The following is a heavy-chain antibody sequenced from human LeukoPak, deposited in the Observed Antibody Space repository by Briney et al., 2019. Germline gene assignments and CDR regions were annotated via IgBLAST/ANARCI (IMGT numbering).Heavy chain of an antibody. D-gene: IGHD1-7*01. V-gene: IGHV1-18*01. Sequence: ASVKVSCKASGYTFTSYGISWVRQAPGQGLEWMGWISAYNGNTNYAQKLQGRVTMTSDTSTSTAYMELRSLRSDDTAVYYCARDSGITGTTKHMDVWGKGTTVTVSS. CDR3: ARDSGITGTTKHMDV. CDR2: ISAYNGNT. J-gene: IGHJ6*03. CDR1: GYTFTSYG.